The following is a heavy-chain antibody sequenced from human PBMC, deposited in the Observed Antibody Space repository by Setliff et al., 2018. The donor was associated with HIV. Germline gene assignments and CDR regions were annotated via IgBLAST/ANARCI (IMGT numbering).Heavy chain of an antibody. J-gene: IGHJ5*02. CDR3: ARVSRLHPFDP. CDR1: STSINSHY. V-gene: IGHV4-59*11. CDR2: IYYTGIP. Sequence: SETLSLTCTVSSTSINSHYWSWIRQTPGKGLQWIGLIYYTGIPTYNPSLEGRITMSVDRSKNQFSLRLTSVTAADTAMYYCARVSRLHPFDPWGQGTLVTVSS. D-gene: IGHD2-15*01.